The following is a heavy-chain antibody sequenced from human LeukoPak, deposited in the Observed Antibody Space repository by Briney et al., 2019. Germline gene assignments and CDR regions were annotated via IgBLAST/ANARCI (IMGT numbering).Heavy chain of an antibody. Sequence: ASVKVSCKASGYSFTSYGITWVRQAPGQGLEWVGWISGYNGNTKYAQKFQGRVTMTTDTSTSTGYVELRSLRSDDTAVHCCARDYGDYPSYGGQGTLVTVSS. V-gene: IGHV1-18*01. CDR2: ISGYNGNT. CDR1: GYSFTSYG. J-gene: IGHJ4*02. D-gene: IGHD4-17*01. CDR3: ARDYGDYPSY.